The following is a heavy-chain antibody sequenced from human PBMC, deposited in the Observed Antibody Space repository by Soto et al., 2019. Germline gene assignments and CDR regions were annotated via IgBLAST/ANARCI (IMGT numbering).Heavy chain of an antibody. J-gene: IGHJ4*02. CDR1: GFTFSSYA. CDR2: ISYDGSNK. D-gene: IGHD6-13*01. V-gene: IGHV3-30-3*01. CDR3: ARDLVASPGIAAAGDY. Sequence: QVQLVESGGGVVQPGRSLRLSCAASGFTFSSYAMHWVRQAPGKGLEWVAVISYDGSNKYYADSVKGRFTISRDNSKNTLYLQMNSLRAEDTAVYYCARDLVASPGIAAAGDYWGQGTLVTVSS.